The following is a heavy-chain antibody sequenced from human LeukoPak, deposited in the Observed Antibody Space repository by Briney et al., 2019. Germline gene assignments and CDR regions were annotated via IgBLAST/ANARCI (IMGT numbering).Heavy chain of an antibody. Sequence: GGSLRLSCAASGFTFSSHWMHWVRQVPGKGLVWVSRISSDGSTTNYADSVKGRFTISRDNSKNTLYLQMNSLRAEDTAIYYCAKDKGRISIAAPKDAFDIWGQGTMVTVSS. CDR1: GFTFSSHW. V-gene: IGHV3-74*01. J-gene: IGHJ3*02. CDR2: ISSDGSTT. D-gene: IGHD6-6*01. CDR3: AKDKGRISIAAPKDAFDI.